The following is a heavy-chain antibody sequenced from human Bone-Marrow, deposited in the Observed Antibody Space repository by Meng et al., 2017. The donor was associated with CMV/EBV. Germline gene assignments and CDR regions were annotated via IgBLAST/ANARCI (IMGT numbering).Heavy chain of an antibody. CDR2: ISYDGSNK. V-gene: IGHV3-30-3*01. CDR1: GFTFSSYA. D-gene: IGHD2-2*03. J-gene: IGHJ4*02. Sequence: GESLKISCAASGFTFSSYAMHWVRQAPGKGLEWVAVISYDGSNKYYADSVKGRFTISRDNSKNTLYLQMNSLRAEDTAVYYCARDGYCSSTSCYALGYWGQGTLVTGAS. CDR3: ARDGYCSSTSCYALGY.